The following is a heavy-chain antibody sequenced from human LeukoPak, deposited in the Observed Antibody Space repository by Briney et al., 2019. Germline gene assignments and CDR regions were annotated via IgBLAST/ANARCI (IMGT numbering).Heavy chain of an antibody. CDR1: GGSIGGHTFY. V-gene: IGHV4-39*01. Sequence: LETLSLTCNVSGGSIGGHTFYWDWIRQPPGKGLEWIATIYYNGNTFYNPSLKSRVAISIDMSKSQFSLHLSSVTAADTAIYYCARLTALAGHRGAFDIWGPGTMVTVSS. CDR3: ARLTALAGHRGAFDI. J-gene: IGHJ3*02. CDR2: IYYNGNT. D-gene: IGHD6-19*01.